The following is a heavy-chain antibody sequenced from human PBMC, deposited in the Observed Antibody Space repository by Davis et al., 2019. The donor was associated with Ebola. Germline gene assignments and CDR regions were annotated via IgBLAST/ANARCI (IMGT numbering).Heavy chain of an antibody. V-gene: IGHV1-18*01. Sequence: ASVKVSCKASGYTFTSYGISWVRQAPGQGLEWMGWISAYNGNTNYAQKLQGRVTMTRDTSTSTAYMELSSLRSEDTAVYYCARDRAVAGTEGYYYYYYGMDVWGQGTTVTVSS. CDR2: ISAYNGNT. CDR1: GYTFTSYG. CDR3: ARDRAVAGTEGYYYYYYGMDV. J-gene: IGHJ6*02. D-gene: IGHD6-19*01.